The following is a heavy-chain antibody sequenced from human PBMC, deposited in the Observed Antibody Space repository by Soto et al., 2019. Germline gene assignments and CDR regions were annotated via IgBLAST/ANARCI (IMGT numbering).Heavy chain of an antibody. CDR3: ASSIVGVPAAIVCLELPYKHFDY. V-gene: IGHV1-69*01. CDR2: IIPIFGTA. D-gene: IGHD2-2*02. J-gene: IGHJ4*02. CDR1: GGTFSSYA. Sequence: QVQLVPSGAEVKKPGSSVKVSCKASGGTFSSYAISWVRQAPGQGLEWMGGIIPIFGTANYAQKVQGRVTITADESTSTAYMELSSLRAEDPAVYYCASSIVGVPAAIVCLELPYKHFDYWGQGTLVTVSS.